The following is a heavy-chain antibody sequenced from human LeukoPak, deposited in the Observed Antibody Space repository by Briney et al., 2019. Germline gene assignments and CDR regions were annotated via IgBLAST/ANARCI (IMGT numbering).Heavy chain of an antibody. J-gene: IGHJ4*02. CDR3: ARDRLTGRYFDY. Sequence: GGSLRLSCAASGFTFSSYWVNWVRQAPGKGLVWVSSISSSSSYIYYADSVKGRFTISRDNAKNSLYLQMNSLRAEDTAVYYCARDRLTGRYFDYWGQGTLVTVSS. V-gene: IGHV3-21*01. CDR2: ISSSSSYI. CDR1: GFTFSSYW. D-gene: IGHD7-27*01.